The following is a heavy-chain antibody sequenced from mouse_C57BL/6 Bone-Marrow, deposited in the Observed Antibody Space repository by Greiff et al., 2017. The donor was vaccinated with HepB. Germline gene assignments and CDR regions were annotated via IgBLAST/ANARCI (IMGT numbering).Heavy chain of an antibody. CDR1: GYTFTDYY. J-gene: IGHJ3*01. Sequence: EVQLQESGPVLVKPGASVKMSCQASGYTFTDYYMNWVKQSHGKSLEWIGIINPYNSGTSYNQQFKGKATLTVDKSSSTAYMELNSLTSEDSAVYYCANWSAYWGQGTLVTVSA. CDR2: INPYNSGT. V-gene: IGHV1-19*01. CDR3: ANWSAY. D-gene: IGHD4-1*01.